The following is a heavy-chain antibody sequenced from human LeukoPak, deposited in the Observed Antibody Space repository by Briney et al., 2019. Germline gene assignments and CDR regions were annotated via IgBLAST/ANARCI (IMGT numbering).Heavy chain of an antibody. CDR1: GYTFTSYD. V-gene: IGHV1-8*01. D-gene: IGHD3-9*01. J-gene: IGHJ4*02. Sequence: ASVKVSCKSSGYTFTSYDINWVRQATGQGLEWMGWMNPINGNTGYAQKSQGRVTMTRDTSIGTAYMELSILSSEETAVYYCARGLATTTWTIAMTGLDHWGPGTLVTVSS. CDR3: ARGLATTTWTIAMTGLDH. CDR2: MNPINGNT.